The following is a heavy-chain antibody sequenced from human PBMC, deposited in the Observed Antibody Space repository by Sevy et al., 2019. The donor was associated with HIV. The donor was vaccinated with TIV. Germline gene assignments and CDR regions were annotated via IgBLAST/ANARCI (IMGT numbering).Heavy chain of an antibody. Sequence: GGSLRLSCAASGFTFSSYWMHWVRQAPGKGLMWVSRINGDGSSTSYEDSVKGRFTIARDNAKNTLYLQMNSLRAEDTAVYYCARWRAVAGSPHAFDIWGQGTMVTVSS. CDR3: ARWRAVAGSPHAFDI. J-gene: IGHJ3*02. CDR2: INGDGSST. CDR1: GFTFSSYW. V-gene: IGHV3-74*01. D-gene: IGHD6-19*01.